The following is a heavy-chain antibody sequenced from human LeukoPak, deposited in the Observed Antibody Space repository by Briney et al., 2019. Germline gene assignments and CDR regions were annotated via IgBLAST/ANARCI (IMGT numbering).Heavy chain of an antibody. CDR2: INPNSGGT. Sequence: ASVKVSCKASGYTFTGYYMNWVRQAPGQGLEWMGWINPNSGGTNYAQKFQGRVTMTRDTSISTAYMELSRLRSDDTAVYYCARDDLGVDIVATRDYWGQGTLVTVSS. V-gene: IGHV1-2*02. CDR3: ARDDLGVDIVATRDY. J-gene: IGHJ4*02. CDR1: GYTFTGYY. D-gene: IGHD5-12*01.